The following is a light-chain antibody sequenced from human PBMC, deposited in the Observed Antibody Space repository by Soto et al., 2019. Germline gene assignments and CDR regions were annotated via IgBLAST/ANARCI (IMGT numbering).Light chain of an antibody. Sequence: QSALTQPPSVSGSPGQSVTISCTGTSSDVGNYNRVSWYQQPPGTAPKVIIYDVSNRPSGVPDRFSGSKSGNTASLTISGRQAEDEADYYCSSYTSSSTYVFGTGTKVTVL. CDR3: SSYTSSSTYV. J-gene: IGLJ1*01. CDR2: DVS. CDR1: SSDVGNYNR. V-gene: IGLV2-18*02.